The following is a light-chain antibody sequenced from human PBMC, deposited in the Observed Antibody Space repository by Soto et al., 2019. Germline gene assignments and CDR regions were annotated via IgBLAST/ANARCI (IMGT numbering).Light chain of an antibody. J-gene: IGLJ2*01. V-gene: IGLV8-61*01. CDR1: SGSVSASYY. Sequence: QTVVTQEPSFSVSPGGTVTLTCGLSSGSVSASYYPSWYQKTPGQAPRTLIYGTNTRSSGVPDRFSGSILGNKAALTITGAQADDESDYCCVLFMGSGISIFGGGTKLTVL. CDR3: VLFMGSGISI. CDR2: GTN.